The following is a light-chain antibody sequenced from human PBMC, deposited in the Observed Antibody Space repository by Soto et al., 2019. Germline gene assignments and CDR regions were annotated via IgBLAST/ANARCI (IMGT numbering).Light chain of an antibody. J-gene: IGKJ1*01. CDR3: QQYETFSGT. Sequence: IQRTQSPSTLSASVGARVTITCRASQSISSWLAWYQQKPGKAPKLLIYDASSLESGVPSRFSGSGSGTEFTLTIASLQPDDFATYYCQQYETFSGTFGPGTKVDIK. CDR1: QSISSW. V-gene: IGKV1-5*01. CDR2: DAS.